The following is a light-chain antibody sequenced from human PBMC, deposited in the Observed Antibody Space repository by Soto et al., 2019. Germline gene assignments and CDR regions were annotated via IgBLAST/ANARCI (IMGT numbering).Light chain of an antibody. CDR2: GAS. J-gene: IGKJ1*01. V-gene: IGKV3-20*01. Sequence: EIVLTQSPGTLSLSPGERATLSCRASQSVSSTYLAWYQQKLGQAPRLLIYGASSRATGIPDRFSGSGSGKDFTLTIDSLEAEDFAVYYCQVYGSSLWTFGQGTKVEIK. CDR3: QVYGSSLWT. CDR1: QSVSSTY.